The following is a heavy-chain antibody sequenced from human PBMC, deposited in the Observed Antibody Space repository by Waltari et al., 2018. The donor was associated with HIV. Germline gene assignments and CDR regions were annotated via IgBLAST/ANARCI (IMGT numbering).Heavy chain of an antibody. Sequence: EVQLVESGGGLVKPGGSLRLSCAASGLTFSDAWMNWVRQAPGKWLGGVGLIKSSTYGGTIDYAAPVKGRFTISRDDSKNTLYLQMNSLKTEDTAVYFCTTDYWVVTAYWGQGTLVTVSS. CDR2: IKSSTYGGTI. D-gene: IGHD2-21*02. CDR3: TTDYWVVTAY. J-gene: IGHJ4*02. V-gene: IGHV3-15*01. CDR1: GLTFSDAW.